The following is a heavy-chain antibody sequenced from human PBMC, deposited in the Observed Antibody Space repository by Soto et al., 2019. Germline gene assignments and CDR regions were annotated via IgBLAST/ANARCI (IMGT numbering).Heavy chain of an antibody. J-gene: IGHJ5*02. CDR3: ARARQYYDCELDP. CDR2: INHSGST. V-gene: IGHV4-34*01. D-gene: IGHD3-16*01. Sequence: PSETLSLTCAVYCGSFSGYYWTWIRQPPGTGLEWIGEINHSGSTNYNPSLKSRVTISVDTSENQFSLKLTSVTAADTAIYYCARARQYYDCELDPWGQGTLVTVSS. CDR1: CGSFSGYY.